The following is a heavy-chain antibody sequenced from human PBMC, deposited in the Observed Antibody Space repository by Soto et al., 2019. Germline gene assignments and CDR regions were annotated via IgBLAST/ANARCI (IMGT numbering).Heavy chain of an antibody. CDR1: GATFPSYT. D-gene: IGHD5-12*01. CDR2: IIPILGIA. V-gene: IGHV1-69*02. Sequence: PVNLTRKASGATFPSYTISWVRQPPRQEIEWMGRIIPILGIANYAQRFQGRVTITAHKSTSTAYMELSSLRSEDTAVYYCARATMINWLVPWCQGTLVTVST. CDR3: ARATMINWLVP. J-gene: IGHJ5*02.